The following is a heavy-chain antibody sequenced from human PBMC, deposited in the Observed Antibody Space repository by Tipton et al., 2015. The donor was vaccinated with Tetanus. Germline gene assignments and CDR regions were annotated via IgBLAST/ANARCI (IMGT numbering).Heavy chain of an antibody. CDR1: GGSVRGGSYQ. Sequence: GLVKPSETLSLTCTVSGGSVRGGSYQWNWIRQTPGKGLEWLAYISNSGSTHANYSLKSRISISRDTSKNQFSLRLTSVTAADTAVYYWARGLPREPFYFDCWGQVKQVTVSS. J-gene: IGHJ4*02. D-gene: IGHD1-26*01. CDR2: ISNSGST. CDR3: ARGLPREPFYFDC. V-gene: IGHV4-61*01.